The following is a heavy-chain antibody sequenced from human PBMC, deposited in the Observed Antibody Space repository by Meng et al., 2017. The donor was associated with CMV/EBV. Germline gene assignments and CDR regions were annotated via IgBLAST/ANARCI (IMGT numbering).Heavy chain of an antibody. Sequence: GGSLRLSCAASGFTFSNYAMSWVRQAPGKGLEWVSTISGSGGSTYYADSVKGRFTISRDISKNTLYLQMNSLRAEDTAVYYCAKVSPPINSYYFDYWGQGTLVTVSS. CDR2: ISGSGGST. CDR3: AKVSPPINSYYFDY. CDR1: GFTFSNYA. V-gene: IGHV3-23*01. J-gene: IGHJ4*02. D-gene: IGHD4-23*01.